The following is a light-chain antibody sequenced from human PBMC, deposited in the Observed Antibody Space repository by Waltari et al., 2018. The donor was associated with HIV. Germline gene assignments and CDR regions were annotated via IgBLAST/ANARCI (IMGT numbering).Light chain of an antibody. CDR3: QAGDSSTLVV. CDR2: QDS. Sequence: SYELTQPPSVSVSPGQTASITCSGDKLGDKYAFWYQQKPGQSPMLFIYQDSKRPSGIPERFAGSNYGNTATLTISGTQAMDEADDYCQAGDSSTLVVFGGGTKLTVL. V-gene: IGLV3-1*01. J-gene: IGLJ2*01. CDR1: KLGDKY.